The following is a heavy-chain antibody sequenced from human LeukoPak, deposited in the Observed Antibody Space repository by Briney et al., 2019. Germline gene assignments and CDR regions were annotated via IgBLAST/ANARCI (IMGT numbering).Heavy chain of an antibody. J-gene: IGHJ3*02. CDR3: ARDQSVRLLQTSSTYFKHVFAI. D-gene: IGHD6-13*01. V-gene: IGHV1-18*01. CDR1: GYTFTNYG. CDR2: ISAYNGNT. Sequence: SVKVSCKTSGYTFTNYGISWVRQAPGLGLEWMGWISAYNGNTNYAQKVQGRVTMTTDTSTSTAYMELRSLRFDDTAVYYCARDQSVRLLQTSSTYFKHVFAIWGQGSMVTVSS.